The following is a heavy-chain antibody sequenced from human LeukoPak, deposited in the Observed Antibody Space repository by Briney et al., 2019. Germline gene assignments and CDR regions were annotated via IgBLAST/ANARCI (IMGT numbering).Heavy chain of an antibody. CDR1: GYTFTYNV. Sequence: GAAVKVSCKTSGYTFTYNVITWVRQAPGQGLEWMGWISVYNGETNYAQTLQARVRMTTETSTSTAYIELRSLRSDDTAIYYCARGMYSGSYFRYEFWGQGTVVTVSS. CDR2: ISVYNGET. CDR3: ARGMYSGSYFRYEF. V-gene: IGHV1-18*01. D-gene: IGHD1-26*01. J-gene: IGHJ4*02.